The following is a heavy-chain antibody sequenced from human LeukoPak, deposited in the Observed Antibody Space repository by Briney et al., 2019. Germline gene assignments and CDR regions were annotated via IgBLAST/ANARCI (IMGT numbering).Heavy chain of an antibody. Sequence: PGGSLRLSCAASGFTFSSYAMSWVRQAPGKGLEWVSAISGSGGSTYYADSVKGRFTISRDNSKNTLYLQMNSLRAEDTAVYYCAKLWGETIFATLMNHFGFDYWGQGTLVTVSS. CDR3: AKLWGETIFATLMNHFGFDY. V-gene: IGHV3-23*01. CDR2: ISGSGGST. CDR1: GFTFSSYA. D-gene: IGHD3-3*01. J-gene: IGHJ4*02.